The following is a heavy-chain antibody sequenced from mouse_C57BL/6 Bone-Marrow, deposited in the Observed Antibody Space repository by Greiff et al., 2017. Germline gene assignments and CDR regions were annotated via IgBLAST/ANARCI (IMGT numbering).Heavy chain of an antibody. CDR3: ARGGTVALDY. Sequence: QVQLKQPGPELVKPGASVKLSCKASGYTFTSYDINWVKQRPGQGLEWIGWIYPRDGSTKYNETFKGKATLTVDTSSSTAYMELHSLTSEDSAVYFCARGGTVALDYWGQGTTLTVSS. CDR2: IYPRDGST. D-gene: IGHD1-1*01. V-gene: IGHV1-85*01. CDR1: GYTFTSYD. J-gene: IGHJ2*01.